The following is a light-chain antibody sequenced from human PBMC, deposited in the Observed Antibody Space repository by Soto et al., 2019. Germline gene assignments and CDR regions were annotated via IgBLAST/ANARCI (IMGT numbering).Light chain of an antibody. CDR2: NAF. CDR3: QQYINYPLT. V-gene: IGKV1-5*01. Sequence: DIQMTQSPSTLSASVGDRVTITCRASQTINRWLAWYQHKPGKAPRLLIYNAFTSESGIPSRFSGTGSGTGFTLTISSLQPDDFATYYCQQYINYPLTFGGGTNVEI. J-gene: IGKJ4*01. CDR1: QTINRW.